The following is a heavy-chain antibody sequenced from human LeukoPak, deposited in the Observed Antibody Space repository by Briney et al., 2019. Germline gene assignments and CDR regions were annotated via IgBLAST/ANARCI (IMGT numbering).Heavy chain of an antibody. CDR3: ATTVAGSEDLYFHH. CDR2: IPYSGST. D-gene: IGHD6-13*01. CDR1: GDSISSSSYY. Sequence: SETLSLTCTVSGDSISSSSYYWGWIRQPPGKGLEWIGSIPYSGSTYYNPSLKSRVTISVDTSKNQFSLKLSSVTAADTAVYYCATTVAGSEDLYFHHWGQGTLVTVSS. J-gene: IGHJ1*01. V-gene: IGHV4-39*07.